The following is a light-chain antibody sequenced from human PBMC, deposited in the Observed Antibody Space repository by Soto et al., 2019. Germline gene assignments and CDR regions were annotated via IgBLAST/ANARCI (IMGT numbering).Light chain of an antibody. CDR2: FGS. J-gene: IGKJ1*01. Sequence: DIVMTQSPLSLPVTPGEPASISCRSSQSLLQXXXXXXXDWYLQKPGQSPQLLIYFGSTRASGVPDRFSGSGSGTDFTLKISRVEAEDVGVYYCMQALQTPPWTFGQGTKVEI. V-gene: IGKV2-28*01. CDR1: QSLLQXXXXXX. CDR3: MQALQTPPWT.